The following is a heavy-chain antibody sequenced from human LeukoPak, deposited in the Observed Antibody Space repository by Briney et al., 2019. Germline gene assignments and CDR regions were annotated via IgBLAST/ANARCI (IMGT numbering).Heavy chain of an antibody. CDR1: GFTFSSYA. D-gene: IGHD2-15*01. J-gene: IGHJ4*02. Sequence: GGSLRLSCAASGFTFSSYAMHWVRQAPGKGLEWVAVISYDGSNKYYADSVKGRFTISRDNSKNTLYLEMNSLRIEDTAVYYCASEEVVVAADQYWGQGTLVTVPS. CDR3: ASEEVVVAADQY. CDR2: ISYDGSNK. V-gene: IGHV3-30*04.